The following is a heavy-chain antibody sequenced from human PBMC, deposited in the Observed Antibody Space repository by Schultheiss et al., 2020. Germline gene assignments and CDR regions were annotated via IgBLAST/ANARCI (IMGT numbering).Heavy chain of an antibody. Sequence: SETLSLTCTVSGGSISSSSYYWGWIRQPPGKGLEWIGSIYYSGSTYYNPSLKSRVTISVDTSKNQFSLKLSSVTAADTAVYYCAREIQNSSGLRGMRSMDVWGQGTTVTVSS. J-gene: IGHJ6*02. CDR3: AREIQNSSGLRGMRSMDV. D-gene: IGHD6-19*01. V-gene: IGHV4-39*07. CDR1: GGSISSSSYY. CDR2: IYYSGST.